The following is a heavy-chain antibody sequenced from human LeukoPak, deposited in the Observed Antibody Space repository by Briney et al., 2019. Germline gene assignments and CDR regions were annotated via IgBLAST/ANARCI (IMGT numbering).Heavy chain of an antibody. CDR2: ISSSSSTI. J-gene: IGHJ4*02. D-gene: IGHD5-12*01. Sequence: PGGSLRLSCGASGFTFSSYTMNWVRQAPGKGLEWVSYISSSSSTIYYADSVKGRFTISRDNAKNSLYLQMNSLRAEDTAVYYCAKEGGASRFDYWGQGTLVTVSS. CDR1: GFTFSSYT. CDR3: AKEGGASRFDY. V-gene: IGHV3-48*01.